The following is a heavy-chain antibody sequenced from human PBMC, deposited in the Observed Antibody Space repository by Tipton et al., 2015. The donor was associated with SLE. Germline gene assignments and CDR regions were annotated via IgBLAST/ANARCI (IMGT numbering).Heavy chain of an antibody. CDR2: IYTDGSA. J-gene: IGHJ4*02. CDR1: GFILRDYA. V-gene: IGHV3-66*02. Sequence: SLRLSCEASGFILRDYAMSWVRQAPGKGLEWVSVIYTDGSAYYADPVKGRFTISRDNSKNTLYLQMNSLRAEDTAVYYCARDLSGWPIDYWGQGTLVTVSS. CDR3: ARDLSGWPIDY. D-gene: IGHD6-19*01.